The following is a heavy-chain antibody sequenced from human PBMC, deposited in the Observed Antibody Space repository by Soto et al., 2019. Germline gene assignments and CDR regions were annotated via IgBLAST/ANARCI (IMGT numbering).Heavy chain of an antibody. CDR1: GDSVSSNSAA. D-gene: IGHD3-22*01. J-gene: IGHJ3*02. CDR2: TYYRSKWYN. Sequence: SQTLSLTCAISGDSVSSNSAAWNWIRQSPSRGLEWLGRTYYRSKWYNDYAVSVKSRITINPDTSKNQFSLQLNSVTPEDTAVYYCARDLGRYYYSSGYYHDAFDIWGQGTMVTVSS. CDR3: ARDLGRYYYSSGYYHDAFDI. V-gene: IGHV6-1*01.